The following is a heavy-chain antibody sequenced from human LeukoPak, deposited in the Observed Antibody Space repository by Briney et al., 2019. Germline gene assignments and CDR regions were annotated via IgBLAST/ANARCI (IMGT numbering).Heavy chain of an antibody. CDR3: ARESIVGDFWSRFDY. D-gene: IGHD3-3*01. CDR2: IIPNGGRA. Sequence: GSSVKVSCKASGGTFISYAMSWVRQAPGQGLEWMGRIIPNGGRANYAQKFQGRVTITADKSTSTAYMELTSLKSEDTAVYYCARESIVGDFWSRFDYWGQGTLVTVSS. V-gene: IGHV1-69*04. CDR1: GGTFISYA. J-gene: IGHJ4*02.